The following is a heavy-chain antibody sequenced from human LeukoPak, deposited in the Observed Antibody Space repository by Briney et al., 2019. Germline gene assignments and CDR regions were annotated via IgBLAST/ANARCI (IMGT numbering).Heavy chain of an antibody. D-gene: IGHD1-20*01. J-gene: IGHJ4*01. CDR2: ISTSSSYI. V-gene: IGHV3-21*01. CDR1: GFTFSSYS. CDR3: ARDVNWNYCDY. Sequence: GGSLRLSCIASGFTFSSYSMNWVRQAPGKGLEWVSFISTSSSYIYYADSVKGRFTISRDNAKNSLYLQMNSLRAEDTAVYYCARDVNWNYCDYWGHGTLVTVSS.